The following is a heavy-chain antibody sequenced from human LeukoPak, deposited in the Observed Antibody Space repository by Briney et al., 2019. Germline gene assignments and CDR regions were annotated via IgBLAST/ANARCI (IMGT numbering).Heavy chain of an antibody. V-gene: IGHV3-21*01. CDR1: GFAFSSYS. CDR3: ARAITAAQYFFDY. CDR2: ISSSSTYI. Sequence: GGSLRLSCAGSGFAFSSYSMNWVRQAPGKGLEWVASISSSSTYIYYADSVKGRSTISRDNAKKSLDLQLNSLRAEDTAVYYCARAITAAQYFFDYWGQGTQVTVSS. D-gene: IGHD1-20*01. J-gene: IGHJ4*02.